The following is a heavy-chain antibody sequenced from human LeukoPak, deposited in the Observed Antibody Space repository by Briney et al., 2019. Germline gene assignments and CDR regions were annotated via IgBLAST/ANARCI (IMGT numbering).Heavy chain of an antibody. J-gene: IGHJ3*02. CDR1: GGSISSSNW. D-gene: IGHD3-10*01. Sequence: SETLSLTCAVSGGSISSSNWWSWVRQPPGKELEWIGEIYHSGSTNYNPSLKSRVTISVDKSKNQFSLKLSSVTAADTAVYYCARSLAFYGSGSYYHDAFDIWGQGTMVTVSS. CDR2: IYHSGST. CDR3: ARSLAFYGSGSYYHDAFDI. V-gene: IGHV4-4*02.